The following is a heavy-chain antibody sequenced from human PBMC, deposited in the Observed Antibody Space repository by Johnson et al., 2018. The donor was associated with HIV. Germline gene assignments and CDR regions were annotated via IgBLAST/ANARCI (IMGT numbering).Heavy chain of an antibody. CDR2: IYSGGSP. CDR1: GFTVSSNY. V-gene: IGHV3-53*01. J-gene: IGHJ3*02. Sequence: VQLVESGGGLIQPGGSLRLSCAASGFTVSSNYMSWVRQAPGKGLGWVSVIYSGGSPYYADSVKGRFTIPSDNAKNSLYLQMNSLRAEDTALYYCAKEVVVVTAIPGGAFDIWGQGTMVTVSS. D-gene: IGHD2-21*02. CDR3: AKEVVVVTAIPGGAFDI.